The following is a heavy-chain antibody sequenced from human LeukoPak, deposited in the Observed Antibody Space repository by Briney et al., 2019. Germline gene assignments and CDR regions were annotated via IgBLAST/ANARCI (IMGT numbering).Heavy chain of an antibody. CDR1: GGSISSGGYS. Sequence: SQTLSLTCAVSGGSISSGGYSWSWIRQPAGKGLEWIGRIYTSGSTNYNPSLKSRVTISVDTPKNQFSLKLSSVTAADTAVYYCAREPRLGYCSGGSCYYYMDVWGKGTTVTVSS. J-gene: IGHJ6*03. CDR2: IYTSGST. V-gene: IGHV4-61*02. D-gene: IGHD2-15*01. CDR3: AREPRLGYCSGGSCYYYMDV.